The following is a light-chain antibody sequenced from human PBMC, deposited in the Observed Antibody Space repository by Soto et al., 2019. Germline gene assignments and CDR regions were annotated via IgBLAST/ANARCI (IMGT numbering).Light chain of an antibody. CDR1: QSISSW. CDR3: QQYNSYPLT. V-gene: IGKV1-5*03. CDR2: KAS. Sequence: DIQLTQSPSTLSASVGDRVTITCRASQSISSWLAWYQQKLGKAAKLLIHKASSLESGVPSRFSGSGSGTEFTLTINSLQPGDFATYYCQQYNSYPLTFGGGTNVEIK. J-gene: IGKJ4*01.